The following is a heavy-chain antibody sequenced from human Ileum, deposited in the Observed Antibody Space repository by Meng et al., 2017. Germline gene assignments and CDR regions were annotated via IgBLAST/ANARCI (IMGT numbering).Heavy chain of an antibody. CDR2: IHHGGVT. V-gene: IGHV4-4*02. Sequence: QGQLRATVPGLPAPSSTLSPSCPVSWPSISSGCWWCGVRQPPGKGLEWIGKIHHGGVTNYNPSLKSRVTISVDKSSNQYTLRLTSVTAADTAMYYCARNGAYSADPWGQGTLVTVSS. CDR1: WPSISSGCW. J-gene: IGHJ5*02. D-gene: IGHD2-21*01. CDR3: ARNGAYSADP.